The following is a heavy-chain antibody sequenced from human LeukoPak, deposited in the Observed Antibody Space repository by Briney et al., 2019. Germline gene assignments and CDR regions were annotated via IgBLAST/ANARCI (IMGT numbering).Heavy chain of an antibody. D-gene: IGHD2-2*03. CDR3: ARSLRGYCSSTSCYPGY. CDR2: IKQDGSGK. J-gene: IGHJ4*02. V-gene: IGHV3-7*01. CDR1: GFTFSSYW. Sequence: PGGSLRLSCAASGFTFSSYWMSWVRQAPGKGLEWVANIKQDGSGKYYVDSVKGRFTISRDNAKNSLYLQMNSLRAEDTAVYYCARSLRGYCSSTSCYPGYWGQGTLVTVSS.